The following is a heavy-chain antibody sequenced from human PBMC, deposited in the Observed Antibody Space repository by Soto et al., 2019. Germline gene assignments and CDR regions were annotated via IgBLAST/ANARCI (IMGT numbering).Heavy chain of an antibody. J-gene: IGHJ3*02. Sequence: PGGSLRLSCAASRFTFSSYGMHWVRQAPGKGLEWVAVIWYDGSNKYSADSVKGRFTISRDNSKNTLYLQMNSLRAEDTAVYYCARDLSSGGTNACDIWGQGTVVTV. CDR1: RFTFSSYG. D-gene: IGHD2-15*01. V-gene: IGHV3-33*01. CDR3: ARDLSSGGTNACDI. CDR2: IWYDGSNK.